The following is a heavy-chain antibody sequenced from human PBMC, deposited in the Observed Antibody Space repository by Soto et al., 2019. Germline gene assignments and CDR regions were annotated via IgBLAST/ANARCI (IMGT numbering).Heavy chain of an antibody. D-gene: IGHD5-12*01. Sequence: SETLSLTCTVSGGSISSYYWSWIRQPPGKGLEWIGYIYYSGSTNYNPSLKSRVTISVDTSKNQFSLKLSSVTAADTAVYYCGRSVGVATIDSYYYYGMDVWGQGTTVTVSS. CDR1: GGSISSYY. CDR3: GRSVGVATIDSYYYYGMDV. V-gene: IGHV4-59*08. J-gene: IGHJ6*02. CDR2: IYYSGST.